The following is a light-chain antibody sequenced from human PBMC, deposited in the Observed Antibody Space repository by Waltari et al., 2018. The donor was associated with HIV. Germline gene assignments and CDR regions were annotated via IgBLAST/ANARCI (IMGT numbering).Light chain of an antibody. V-gene: IGKV3-15*01. CDR1: HSIFNN. CDR3: QQYNDWRALT. J-gene: IGKJ4*01. Sequence: ILMTQSPATVSVSPGERVTLSCTASHSIFNNVAWYQQRRGQAPRLVIYGASTRVTGVPDRFSGSGSGTEFTLTISSVQSEDFALYFCQQYNDWRALTFGGGTKVEV. CDR2: GAS.